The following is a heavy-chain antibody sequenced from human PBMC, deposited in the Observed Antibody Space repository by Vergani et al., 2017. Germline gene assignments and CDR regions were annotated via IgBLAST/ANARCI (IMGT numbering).Heavy chain of an antibody. Sequence: QAQLQESGPGLVKPSETLSLTCAVSGYSISSGYYWGWIRQPPGKGLEWIGSIYTSGATNYNPSLRSRAIMSVDASKKQFSLKLTSVTAAATAVYYCARDGGEYDKDALDVWGQGTKVTVTS. CDR1: GYSISSGYY. D-gene: IGHD2-21*01. CDR2: IYTSGAT. V-gene: IGHV4-38-2*02. CDR3: ARDGGEYDKDALDV. J-gene: IGHJ3*01.